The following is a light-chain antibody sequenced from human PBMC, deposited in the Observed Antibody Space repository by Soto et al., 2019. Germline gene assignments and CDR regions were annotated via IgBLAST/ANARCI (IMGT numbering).Light chain of an antibody. CDR2: AAS. CDR1: QSISRY. V-gene: IGKV1-39*01. J-gene: IGKJ4*01. Sequence: DIQMTQSPASLSASVGDRVTITCRARQSISRYLNWYLQRPGKAPELLIYAASNLHDGVPSRFSGSGSGTEFTLTISSLQPEDFAVYYCQQTHTTPASTFGRGTSVEVK. CDR3: QQTHTTPAST.